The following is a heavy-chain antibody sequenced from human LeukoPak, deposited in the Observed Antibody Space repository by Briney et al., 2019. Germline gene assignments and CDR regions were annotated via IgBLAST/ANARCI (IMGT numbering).Heavy chain of an antibody. Sequence: GASVKVSCKASGYTFTGYGISWVRQAPGQGLEWMGWISAYNGNTNYAQKLQGRVTMTTDTSTSTAYMELRSLRSDDTAVYYCARVLRSVKQQLVAFDYWGQGTLVTVSS. CDR3: ARVLRSVKQQLVAFDY. CDR1: GYTFTGYG. CDR2: ISAYNGNT. V-gene: IGHV1-18*01. J-gene: IGHJ4*02. D-gene: IGHD6-13*01.